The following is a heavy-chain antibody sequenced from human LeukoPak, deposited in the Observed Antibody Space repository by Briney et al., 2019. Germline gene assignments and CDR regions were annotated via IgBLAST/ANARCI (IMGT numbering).Heavy chain of an antibody. J-gene: IGHJ4*02. CDR1: GYTFTTYY. CDR2: INPSGGST. Sequence: ASVKVSCKASGYTFTTYYMHWVRQAPGQGLEWMGIINPSGGSTNFAQKFQGRVTMITDMSTSTVYMELSSLRSEDTAVYYCARGPWIYIGYPSYYFDYWGQGTLVTVSS. D-gene: IGHD5-12*01. V-gene: IGHV1-46*01. CDR3: ARGPWIYIGYPSYYFDY.